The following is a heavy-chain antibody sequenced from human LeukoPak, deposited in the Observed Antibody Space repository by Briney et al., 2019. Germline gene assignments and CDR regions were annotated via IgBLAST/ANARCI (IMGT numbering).Heavy chain of an antibody. J-gene: IGHJ4*02. V-gene: IGHV4-4*07. CDR3: ARDLYYDILTGYYAGLGH. CDR2: IYTSGST. CDR1: GGSISSYY. D-gene: IGHD3-9*01. Sequence: PSETLSLTCTVSGGSISSYYWSWIRQPAGKGLEWIGRIYTSGSTNYNPSLKSRVTMSGDTSKKQFSLKLSSVTAADTAGYYCARDLYYDILTGYYAGLGHWGKGTLVTVSS.